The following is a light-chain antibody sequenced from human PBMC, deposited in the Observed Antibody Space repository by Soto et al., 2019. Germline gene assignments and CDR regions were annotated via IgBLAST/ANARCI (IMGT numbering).Light chain of an antibody. CDR2: GAS. J-gene: IGKJ1*01. CDR3: LQDINCPWT. V-gene: IGKV1-6*01. Sequence: AIQMTQSPSSLSASVGDRVTISCRASQGIGNALGWYQQKPGKPPKVLIYGASNLQSGVPPRFRGSGSGTDITLNISSLQPEESATYYCLQDINCPWTFVQGTKVEIK. CDR1: QGIGNA.